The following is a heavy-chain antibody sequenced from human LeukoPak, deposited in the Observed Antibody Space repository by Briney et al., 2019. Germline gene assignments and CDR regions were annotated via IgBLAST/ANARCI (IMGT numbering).Heavy chain of an antibody. CDR3: ARERWGSSSWYFDY. V-gene: IGHV4-4*07. J-gene: IGHJ4*02. CDR2: IYTSGST. CDR1: GGSISSYY. Sequence: PSETLSLTCTVSGGSISSYYWSWIRQPAGKGLEWIGRIYTSGSTNYNPSLKGRVTMSVDTSKNQFSLKLSSVTAADTAVYYCARERWGSSSWYFDYWGQGTLVTVSS. D-gene: IGHD6-13*01.